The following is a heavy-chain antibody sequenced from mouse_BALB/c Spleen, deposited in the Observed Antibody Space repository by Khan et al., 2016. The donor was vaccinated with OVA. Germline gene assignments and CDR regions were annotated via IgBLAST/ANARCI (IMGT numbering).Heavy chain of an antibody. D-gene: IGHD1-1*01. CDR3: ARRNYGPFAY. Sequence: EVELVESGGDLVKPGGPLKLSCAASGFTFSTFAMSWVRQTPEKRLEWVATISSGGDYTYYPDSVKGRFTISRDNAKNTLYLQMSSLRSEDTAMYYCARRNYGPFAYWGQGTLVTVSA. CDR2: ISSGGDYT. V-gene: IGHV5-9-3*01. J-gene: IGHJ3*01. CDR1: GFTFSTFA.